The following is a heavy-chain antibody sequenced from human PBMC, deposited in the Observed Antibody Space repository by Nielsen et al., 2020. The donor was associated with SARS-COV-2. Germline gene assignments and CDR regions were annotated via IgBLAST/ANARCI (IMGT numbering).Heavy chain of an antibody. V-gene: IGHV3-48*01. D-gene: IGHD3-22*01. CDR1: GSSFRTYS. CDR3: AKRDHFDSRGYRPLDPYFD. J-gene: IGHJ4*02. CDR2: ISASSNTI. Sequence: GESLKISCAASGSSFRTYSMNWVRQAPGKGLEWLSYISASSNTIYYADSVKGRYTISRDNSKNTLFLQMKSLRAEDTAVYYCAKRDHFDSRGYRPLDPYFDWGQGTLVTVSS.